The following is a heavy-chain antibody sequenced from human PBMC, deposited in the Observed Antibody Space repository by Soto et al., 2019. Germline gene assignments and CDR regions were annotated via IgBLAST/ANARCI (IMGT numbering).Heavy chain of an antibody. J-gene: IGHJ6*02. CDR2: MYNTGST. D-gene: IGHD2-21*02. Sequence: SSETLSFTCTVSGGSISSYYWSWIRQPPGKGLEWIGYMYNTGSTVYNPSLKSRVTISVDTSKNQFYLKVNSVTAADTAVYYCARDLWGYCGTDCYPMDVWGQGTTVTVSS. V-gene: IGHV4-59*01. CDR3: ARDLWGYCGTDCYPMDV. CDR1: GGSISSYY.